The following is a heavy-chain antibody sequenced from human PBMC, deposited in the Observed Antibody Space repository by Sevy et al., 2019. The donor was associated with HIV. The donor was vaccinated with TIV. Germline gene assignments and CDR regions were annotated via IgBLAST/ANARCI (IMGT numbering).Heavy chain of an antibody. CDR2: IYYSGST. CDR1: GGSISSSSYF. Sequence: SETLSLTCTVSGGSISSSSYFWGWIRQPPGKGLEWIGSIYYSGSTYYNPSLKSRVTISVDTSKNQFSLKLSSVTAADTAVYYCFRDYYMDVWGKGTTVTVSS. J-gene: IGHJ6*03. CDR3: FRDYYMDV. V-gene: IGHV4-39*01.